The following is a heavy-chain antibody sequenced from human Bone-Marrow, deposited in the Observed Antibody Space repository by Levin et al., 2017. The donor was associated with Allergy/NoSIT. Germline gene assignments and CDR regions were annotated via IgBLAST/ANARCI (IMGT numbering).Heavy chain of an antibody. Sequence: SETLSLTCAVYGGSFSGYYWSWIRQPPGKGLEWIGEINHSGSTNYNPSLKSRVTISVDTSKNQFSLKLSSVTAADTAVYYCARELPYYDFWSGYYSYFDYWGQGTLVTVSS. D-gene: IGHD3-3*01. CDR1: GGSFSGYY. V-gene: IGHV4-34*01. CDR3: ARELPYYDFWSGYYSYFDY. CDR2: INHSGST. J-gene: IGHJ4*02.